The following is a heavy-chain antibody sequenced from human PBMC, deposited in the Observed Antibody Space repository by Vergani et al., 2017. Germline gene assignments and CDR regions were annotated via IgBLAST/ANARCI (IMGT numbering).Heavy chain of an antibody. V-gene: IGHV4-30-4*01. Sequence: QVQLQESGPGLVKPSQTLSLTCTVSGGSISSGDYYWSWIRQPPGKGLEWIGYIHYSGSTYYNPSLKSRVTISVDTSKNQFSLKLSSVTAADTAVYYCARVHLVGPTSVDYWGQGTLVTVSS. CDR3: ARVHLVGPTSVDY. CDR1: GGSISSGDYY. CDR2: IHYSGST. D-gene: IGHD1-26*01. J-gene: IGHJ4*02.